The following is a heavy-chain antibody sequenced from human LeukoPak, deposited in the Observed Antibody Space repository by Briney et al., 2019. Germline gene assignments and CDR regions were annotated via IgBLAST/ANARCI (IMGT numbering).Heavy chain of an antibody. Sequence: GGSLRLSCVASGFTFSNYAMSWVRQAAVKRLEWVSAVTGSGGSTYYADSVKGRFTISRDNSRNTLFLQMNSLRAEDTAIYYCAKWGDFDILTGYYVSDFWGQGTLVTVSS. CDR2: VTGSGGST. J-gene: IGHJ4*02. CDR1: GFTFSNYA. CDR3: AKWGDFDILTGYYVSDF. V-gene: IGHV3-23*01. D-gene: IGHD3-9*01.